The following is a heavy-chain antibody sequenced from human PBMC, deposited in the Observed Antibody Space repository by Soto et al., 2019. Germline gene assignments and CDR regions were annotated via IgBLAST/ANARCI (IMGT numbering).Heavy chain of an antibody. Sequence: QVQLVESGGGVVQPGRSLRLSCAASGFTFSSYGMHWVRQAPGKGLEWVAVIWYDGSNKYYADSVKGRFTISRDNSKNTLYLQMNSLRAEDTAVYYCARDRYFDWLFQDDAFDIWGQGTMVTVSS. CDR1: GFTFSSYG. J-gene: IGHJ3*02. D-gene: IGHD3-9*01. V-gene: IGHV3-33*01. CDR2: IWYDGSNK. CDR3: ARDRYFDWLFQDDAFDI.